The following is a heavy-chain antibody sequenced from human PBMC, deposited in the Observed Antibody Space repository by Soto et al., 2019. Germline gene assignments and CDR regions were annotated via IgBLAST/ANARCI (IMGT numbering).Heavy chain of an antibody. CDR2: IIPVFGTA. J-gene: IGHJ3*02. CDR3: ARDRGSSGLIGAFDI. CDR1: GGTISRSA. Sequence: QVQLVQSGAEVKKPGSSVKVSCKASGGTISRSAISWVRQAPGQRLEWMGGIIPVFGTANYAQKFQGTVTITADESTSTAYMELSSLRSEDTAVYYCARDRGSSGLIGAFDIWGQGTMVTVSS. D-gene: IGHD6-6*01. V-gene: IGHV1-69*01.